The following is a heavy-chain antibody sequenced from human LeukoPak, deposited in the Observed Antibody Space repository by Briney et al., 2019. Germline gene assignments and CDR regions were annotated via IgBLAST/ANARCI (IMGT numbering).Heavy chain of an antibody. J-gene: IGHJ4*02. V-gene: IGHV3-30-3*01. CDR1: GFTFSSYA. D-gene: IGHD6-19*01. Sequence: GGSLRLSCAASGFTFSSYAMHWVRQAPGKGLEWVAVISYDGSNKYYADSVKGRFTISRDNSKNTLYLQMNSLRAEDTAVYYCARDEYSSGWSWAVGSQSGFDYWGQGTLVTVSS. CDR2: ISYDGSNK. CDR3: ARDEYSSGWSWAVGSQSGFDY.